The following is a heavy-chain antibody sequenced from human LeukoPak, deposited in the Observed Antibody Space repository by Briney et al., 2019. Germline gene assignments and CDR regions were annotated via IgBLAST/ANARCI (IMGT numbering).Heavy chain of an antibody. CDR2: IYYSGST. CDR1: GGSITSGGYY. CDR3: AREPAGGNEAFDI. J-gene: IGHJ3*02. D-gene: IGHD4-23*01. Sequence: TSETLSLTCTVSGGSITSGGYYWSWIRQHPGQGLEWIGYIYYSGSTYYNPSLKSRVSMSVDTSENQFSLKLRSVTAADTAVYYCAREPAGGNEAFDIWGQGTMVTVSS. V-gene: IGHV4-31*03.